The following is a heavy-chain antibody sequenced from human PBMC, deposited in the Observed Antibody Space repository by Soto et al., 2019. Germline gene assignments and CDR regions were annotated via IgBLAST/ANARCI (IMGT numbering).Heavy chain of an antibody. Sequence: PGGSLRLSCAASGFTFSSYAMSWVRQAPGKGLEWVSAISGSGGSTYYADSVKGRFTISRDNSKNTLYLQMNSLRAEDTAVYYCAKDHPAITMIVPNWFDPWGQGTLVTVSS. CDR2: ISGSGGST. CDR1: GFTFSSYA. J-gene: IGHJ5*02. D-gene: IGHD3-22*01. CDR3: AKDHPAITMIVPNWFDP. V-gene: IGHV3-23*01.